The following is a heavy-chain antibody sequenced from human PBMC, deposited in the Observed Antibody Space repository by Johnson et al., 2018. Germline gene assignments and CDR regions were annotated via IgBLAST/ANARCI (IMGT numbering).Heavy chain of an antibody. J-gene: IGHJ3*02. CDR2: ISYDGSNK. CDR1: GFTFSSYG. CDR3: ARDIGETEDMAFDI. D-gene: IGHD3-10*01. Sequence: QVQLVQSGGGVVQPGRSLRLSCTASGFTFSSYGMHWVRQAPGKGLEWVAVISYDGSNKYYADSVKGRFTISRDNSKNTVYLEMNSLRAEDKAVYDCARDIGETEDMAFDIWGQGTMVTVSS. V-gene: IGHV3-30*03.